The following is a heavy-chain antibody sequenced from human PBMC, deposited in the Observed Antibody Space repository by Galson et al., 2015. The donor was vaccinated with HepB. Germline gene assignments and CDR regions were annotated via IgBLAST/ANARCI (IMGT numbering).Heavy chain of an antibody. D-gene: IGHD2-21*01. Sequence: SLRLSCAASGFTFSDYYMSWIRQAPGKGLEWVSYISSSGSTIYYADSVKGRFTISRDNAKNSLYLQMNSLRAEDTAVYYCARAHCGGDCSTQYYFDYWGQGTLVTVSS. CDR1: GFTFSDYY. V-gene: IGHV3-11*01. CDR3: ARAHCGGDCSTQYYFDY. CDR2: ISSSGSTI. J-gene: IGHJ4*02.